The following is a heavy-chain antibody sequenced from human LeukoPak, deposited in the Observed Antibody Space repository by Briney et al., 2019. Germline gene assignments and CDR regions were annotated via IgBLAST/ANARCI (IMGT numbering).Heavy chain of an antibody. D-gene: IGHD3-3*01. CDR3: AKDGLEPFDY. CDR2: ISWDGGST. V-gene: IGHV3-43*01. CDR1: GFTFDDYT. Sequence: PGGSLRLSCAASGFTFDDYTMHWVRQAPGKGLEWVSLISWDGGSTYYADSVKGRFTISRDNSKNSLYLQMISLRTEDTALYYCAKDGLEPFDYWGQGTLVTVSS. J-gene: IGHJ4*02.